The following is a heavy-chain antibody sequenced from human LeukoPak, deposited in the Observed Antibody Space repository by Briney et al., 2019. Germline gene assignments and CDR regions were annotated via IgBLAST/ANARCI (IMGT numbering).Heavy chain of an antibody. CDR1: GGSLNGHY. Sequence: SETLSLTCAVYGGSLNGHYWSWIRQPPGKGLEWIGEGSESGGTKFNPSLKSRVTISADTSKNQFSLKLNSVTAADTAVYYCARVSRQQLVLANWFDPWGQGTLVTVSS. V-gene: IGHV4-34*01. D-gene: IGHD6-13*01. CDR2: GSESGGT. CDR3: ARVSRQQLVLANWFDP. J-gene: IGHJ5*02.